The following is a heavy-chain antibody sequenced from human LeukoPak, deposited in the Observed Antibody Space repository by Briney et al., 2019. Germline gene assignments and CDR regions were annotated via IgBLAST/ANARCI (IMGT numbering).Heavy chain of an antibody. CDR3: AKESALYDSSGYLDY. J-gene: IGHJ4*02. CDR2: ISWNSGSI. D-gene: IGHD3-22*01. Sequence: GGSLRLSCAASGFTFDDYAMHWVRQAPGKGLEWVSGISWNSGSIGYADSVKGRFTISRDNAKNSLYLQMNSLRAEDTAVYYCAKESALYDSSGYLDYWGQGTLVTVSS. CDR1: GFTFDDYA. V-gene: IGHV3-9*01.